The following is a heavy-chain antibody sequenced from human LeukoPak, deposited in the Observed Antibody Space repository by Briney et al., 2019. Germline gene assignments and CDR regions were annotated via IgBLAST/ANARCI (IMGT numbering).Heavy chain of an antibody. Sequence: PSETLSLTCAVYGGSFSGYYWSWIRQTPGKGLEWIGEINHSGSTNYNPSLKSRVTISVDTSKYQFSLKLSSVTAADTAVYYCARGYVWRTDPVRGPLDYWGQGTLVTVSS. CDR1: GGSFSGYY. CDR3: ARGYVWRTDPVRGPLDY. CDR2: INHSGST. D-gene: IGHD3-16*01. V-gene: IGHV4-34*01. J-gene: IGHJ4*02.